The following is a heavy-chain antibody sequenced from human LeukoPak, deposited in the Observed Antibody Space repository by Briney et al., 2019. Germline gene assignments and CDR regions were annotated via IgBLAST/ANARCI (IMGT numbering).Heavy chain of an antibody. CDR2: IKQDGSEK. CDR3: ARLWGYGWEPNWFDP. J-gene: IGHJ5*02. D-gene: IGHD5-18*01. V-gene: IGHV3-7*01. CDR1: GFTFSSYW. Sequence: GGSLRLSCAASGFTFSSYWMSWVRQAPGKGLEWVANIKQDGSEKYYVDSVKGRFTISRDNAKKSLYLQMNSLRAEDTAVYYCARLWGYGWEPNWFDPWGQGTLVTVSS.